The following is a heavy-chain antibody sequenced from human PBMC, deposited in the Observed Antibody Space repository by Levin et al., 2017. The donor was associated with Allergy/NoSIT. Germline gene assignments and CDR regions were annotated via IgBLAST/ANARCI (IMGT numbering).Heavy chain of an antibody. V-gene: IGHV4-59*08. CDR3: ARRVATRPRYYFDP. CDR1: DASINTYY. Sequence: SETLSLTCTVSDASINTYYWSWIRQPPGKGLEWIGYVYYTGSTNYNPSLKSRVTISVDTSKNQFSLKLRSVTAADTAVYFCARRVATRPRYYFDPWGQGILVTVSS. D-gene: IGHD6-6*01. CDR2: VYYTGST. J-gene: IGHJ4*02.